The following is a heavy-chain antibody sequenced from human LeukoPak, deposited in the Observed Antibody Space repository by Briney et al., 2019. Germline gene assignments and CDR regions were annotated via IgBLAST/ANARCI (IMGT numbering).Heavy chain of an antibody. D-gene: IGHD3-16*02. J-gene: IGHJ4*02. CDR2: ISGGGDST. Sequence: PGGSLRLSCAASGFTFSSYAMSWVRQAPGKGLEWVSAISGGGDSTYYTDSVKGRFTISRDNSKNTLYLQMNSLRAEDTAVYYCARADYVWGSYRYLVHYFDYWGQGTLVTVSS. CDR3: ARADYVWGSYRYLVHYFDY. CDR1: GFTFSSYA. V-gene: IGHV3-23*01.